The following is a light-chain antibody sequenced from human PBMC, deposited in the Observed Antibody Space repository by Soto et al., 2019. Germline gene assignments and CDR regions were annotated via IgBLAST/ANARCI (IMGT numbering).Light chain of an antibody. V-gene: IGKV1-33*01. CDR2: AAS. J-gene: IGKJ1*01. Sequence: DVQLTQSPSSLSASVGDKVTITCQASQDITNFLNWYQQKPGKAPKLLIYAASNLETGLPSRFSGGGSGTDFTFTISSLQPVDVATYFCQQYDLLPWTFGQGTLVEVK. CDR3: QQYDLLPWT. CDR1: QDITNF.